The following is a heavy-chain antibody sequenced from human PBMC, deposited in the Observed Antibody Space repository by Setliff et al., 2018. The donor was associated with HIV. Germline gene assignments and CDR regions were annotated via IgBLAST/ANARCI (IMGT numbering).Heavy chain of an antibody. Sequence: SVKVSCQAFGDTFKGYALTWVRQAPGQGLEWMGGLLAVLRKPTHAERFQDRLTITADESTSTAYMELRDLRPGDTAVYFCASPRSAGTYQGAFYYFLHVWGKGTTVTVS. CDR2: LLAVLRKP. CDR1: GDTFKGYA. V-gene: IGHV1-69*13. CDR3: ASPRSAGTYQGAFYYFLHV. J-gene: IGHJ6*03. D-gene: IGHD1-26*01.